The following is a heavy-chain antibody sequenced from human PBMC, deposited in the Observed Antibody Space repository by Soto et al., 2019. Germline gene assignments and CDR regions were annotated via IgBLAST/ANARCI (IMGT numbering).Heavy chain of an antibody. CDR3: ARDLITILPLLSFDI. CDR1: GYTFTSYA. V-gene: IGHV1-3*01. D-gene: IGHD3-9*01. J-gene: IGHJ3*02. CDR2: INAGNGNT. Sequence: GASVKVSCKASGYTFTSYAMHWVRQAPGQRLEWMGWINAGNGNTKYSQKFQGRVTITRDTSASTAYMELSSLRSEDTAVYYCARDLITILPLLSFDIWGQGTLVTVSS.